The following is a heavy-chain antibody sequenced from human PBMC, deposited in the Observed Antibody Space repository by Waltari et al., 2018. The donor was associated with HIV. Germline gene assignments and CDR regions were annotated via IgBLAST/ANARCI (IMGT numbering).Heavy chain of an antibody. CDR3: ARDPSAGVGFAFDI. CDR1: GFTVSSNY. V-gene: IGHV3-66*02. CDR2: IYSGGST. D-gene: IGHD7-27*01. Sequence: EVQLVESGGGLAQPGGSLRLSCAASGFTVSSNYMSWVRQAPGKGLEWVSVIYSGGSTYYADSVKGRFTISRDNSKNTLYLQMNSLRAEDTAVYYCARDPSAGVGFAFDIWGQGTMVTVSS. J-gene: IGHJ3*02.